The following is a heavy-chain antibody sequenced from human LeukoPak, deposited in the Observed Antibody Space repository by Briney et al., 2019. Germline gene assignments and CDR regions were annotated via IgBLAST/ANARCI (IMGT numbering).Heavy chain of an antibody. CDR2: ISAYNGNT. CDR1: GYTLTSDG. Sequence: ASVKVSCKASGYTLTSDGISWVRQAPGQGLEWMGWISAYNGNTNYAQKLQGRVTMTTDTSTSTAYMELRSLTSDDPAVYYCARESIAVAGTSYDYWGQGTLVTVSS. D-gene: IGHD6-19*01. V-gene: IGHV1-18*04. CDR3: ARESIAVAGTSYDY. J-gene: IGHJ4*02.